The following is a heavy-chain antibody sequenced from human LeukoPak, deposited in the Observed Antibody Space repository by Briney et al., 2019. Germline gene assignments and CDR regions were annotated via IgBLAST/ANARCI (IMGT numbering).Heavy chain of an antibody. CDR3: ATFRLTWFDP. V-gene: IGHV3-48*03. CDR2: ISGSGSGSII. D-gene: IGHD2-21*02. Sequence: GGSLRLSCAASGFTFSSFSRYEINWVRQAPGKGLEWLAYISGSGSGSIIYYADSVKGRFTISRDNAKNSLYLQMNSLRAEDTAIYYCATFRLTWFDPWGQGTLVTVSS. CDR1: GFTFSS. J-gene: IGHJ5*02.